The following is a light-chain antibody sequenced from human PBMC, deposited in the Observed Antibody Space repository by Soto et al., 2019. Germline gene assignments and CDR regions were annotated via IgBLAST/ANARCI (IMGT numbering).Light chain of an antibody. V-gene: IGLV2-14*01. CDR1: SSDVGGYKY. CDR3: TSYTSSATGV. J-gene: IGLJ2*01. Sequence: QSALTQPASVSGSPGQSITISCTGTSSDVGGYKYVSWYQQHPGKTPKLIIYEVSNRPSGVSNRFSGSKSGNTASLTTSGLQAEDEADYYCTSYTSSATGVFGGGTKLTVL. CDR2: EVS.